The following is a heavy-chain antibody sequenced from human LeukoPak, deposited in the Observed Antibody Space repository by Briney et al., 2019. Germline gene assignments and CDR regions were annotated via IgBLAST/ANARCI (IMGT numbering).Heavy chain of an antibody. Sequence: ASVNVSCKASGYTFTSYDINWVRQATGQGLEWMGWMNPNSGNTGYAQKFQGRVTMTRNTSISTAYMELSSLRSEDTAVYYCARGRIHYYDSSGYEIWGQGTLVTVSS. V-gene: IGHV1-8*01. J-gene: IGHJ4*02. CDR1: GYTFTSYD. CDR2: MNPNSGNT. CDR3: ARGRIHYYDSSGYEI. D-gene: IGHD3-22*01.